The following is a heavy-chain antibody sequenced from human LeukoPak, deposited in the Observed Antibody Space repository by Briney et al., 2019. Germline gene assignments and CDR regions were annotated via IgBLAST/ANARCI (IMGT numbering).Heavy chain of an antibody. Sequence: SETLSLTWTVSGGSISSYYWRWIRQPAGKGLEWIGRIYTSGSTNYNPSLKSRLTISVDPSKKQFSLKLSSVTAADTAVYYCARGRKLYSSGWYGGLGEAFDYWGQGTLVTVS. J-gene: IGHJ4*02. CDR1: GGSISSYY. CDR2: IYTSGST. CDR3: ARGRKLYSSGWYGGLGEAFDY. D-gene: IGHD6-19*01. V-gene: IGHV4-4*07.